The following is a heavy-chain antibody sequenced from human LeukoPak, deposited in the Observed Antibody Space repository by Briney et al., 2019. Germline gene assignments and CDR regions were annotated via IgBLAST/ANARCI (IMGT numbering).Heavy chain of an antibody. CDR3: AKDFRIGYSAHFDY. CDR2: IYEKGGTT. D-gene: IGHD2-21*01. CDR1: GFTFRSHA. V-gene: IGHV3-23*01. Sequence: GGSLRLSCVGSGFTFRSHAMSWVRQAPEKGLEFVSGIYEKGGTTYYADSVKGRFSISRDNSKNTLYLQMDSLRGEDTAVYYCAKDFRIGYSAHFDYWGQGALVTVSS. J-gene: IGHJ4*02.